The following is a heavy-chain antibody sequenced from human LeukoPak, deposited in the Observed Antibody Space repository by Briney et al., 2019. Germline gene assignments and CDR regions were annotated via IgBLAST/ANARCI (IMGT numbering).Heavy chain of an antibody. V-gene: IGHV3-11*01. CDR1: GFTFSDYY. D-gene: IGHD3-3*01. J-gene: IGHJ5*02. CDR3: ARDGERFLEWQNWFDP. Sequence: GGSLRLSCAASGFTFSDYYMSWIRQAPGKGLEWVSYISSSGSTIYYADSVKGRFTISRDDAKNSLYLQMNSLRAEDTAVYYCARDGERFLEWQNWFDPWGQGTLVTVSS. CDR2: ISSSGSTI.